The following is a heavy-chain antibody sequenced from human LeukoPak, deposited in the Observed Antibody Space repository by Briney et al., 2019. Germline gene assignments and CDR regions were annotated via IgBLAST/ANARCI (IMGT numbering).Heavy chain of an antibody. CDR2: ISYDGSNN. J-gene: IGHJ4*02. D-gene: IGHD3-10*01. V-gene: IGHV3-30-3*01. Sequence: GGSLRLSCAASGFTFSSYAMHWVRQAPGKGLEWVAVISYDGSNNYYADSVKGRFTISRDNSKNTLYLQMNSLRAEDTAVYYCARDRYYYGSGTPYWGQGTLVTVSS. CDR1: GFTFSSYA. CDR3: ARDRYYYGSGTPY.